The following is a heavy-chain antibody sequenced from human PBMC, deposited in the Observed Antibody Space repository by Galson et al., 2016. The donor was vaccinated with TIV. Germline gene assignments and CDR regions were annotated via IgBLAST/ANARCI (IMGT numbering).Heavy chain of an antibody. J-gene: IGHJ3*01. Sequence: SVKVSCKASGYTFTSYDINWVRQATGQGLERMGWMNPNSGNTGYAQKFRGRVTMTRNTSVRTAYMELSSLRSEDTAVYYCARSGDYGDYWGQGTVVTVSS. D-gene: IGHD4-17*01. CDR1: GYTFTSYD. CDR2: MNPNSGNT. CDR3: ARSGDYGDY. V-gene: IGHV1-8*02.